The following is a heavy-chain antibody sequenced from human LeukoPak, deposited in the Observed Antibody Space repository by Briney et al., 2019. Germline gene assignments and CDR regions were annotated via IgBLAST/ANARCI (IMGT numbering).Heavy chain of an antibody. Sequence: SETLSLTCTVSGGSISSGDYYWSWIRQPPGKGLEWIGYIYYSGSTYYNPSLKSRVTISVDTSKNQFSLKLSSVTAADTAVYYCARVSPARSIASDYWGQGTLVTVSS. V-gene: IGHV4-30-4*01. J-gene: IGHJ4*02. D-gene: IGHD3-22*01. CDR3: ARVSPARSIASDY. CDR2: IYYSGST. CDR1: GGSISSGDYY.